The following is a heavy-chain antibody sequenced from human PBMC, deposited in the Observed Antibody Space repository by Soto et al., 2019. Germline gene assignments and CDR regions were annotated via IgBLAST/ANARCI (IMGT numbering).Heavy chain of an antibody. CDR3: ARCITGTTFRAFDI. D-gene: IGHD1-20*01. J-gene: IGHJ3*02. Sequence: PSETLSLTCTVSGGSISSGGYYWSWIRQHPGKGLEWIGYIYYSGSTYYNPSLKSRVTISVDTSKNQFSLKLSSVTAADTAVYYCARCITGTTFRAFDIWGQGTMVTVSS. CDR2: IYYSGST. V-gene: IGHV4-31*03. CDR1: GGSISSGGYY.